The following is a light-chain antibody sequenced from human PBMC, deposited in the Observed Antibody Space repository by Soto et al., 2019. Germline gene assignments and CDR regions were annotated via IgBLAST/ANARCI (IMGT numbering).Light chain of an antibody. Sequence: EIVITQSPATLSVSPGERATLSCRASQSVSSNLTWYQQKPGQAPTLLIYGPSTRATGIPARFSGSGSGTEFTLTISSVQSEDFAVYYCQQYNNWPPITFGQGTRLEIK. CDR1: QSVSSN. J-gene: IGKJ5*01. V-gene: IGKV3-15*01. CDR2: GPS. CDR3: QQYNNWPPIT.